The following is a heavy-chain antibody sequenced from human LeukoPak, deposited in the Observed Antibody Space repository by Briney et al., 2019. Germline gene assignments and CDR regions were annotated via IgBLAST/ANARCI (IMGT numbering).Heavy chain of an antibody. D-gene: IGHD2-2*01. CDR1: GFTFSSYW. Sequence: GGSLRLSCAASGFTFSSYWMSWVRQAPGKGLEWVANIKQDGSEKYYVDSVKGRFTISRDNAKNSLYLQMNSLRAEDTAVYYCARDLGCSSTSCPPKNAFDIWGQGTMVTVSS. CDR2: IKQDGSEK. CDR3: ARDLGCSSTSCPPKNAFDI. V-gene: IGHV3-7*03. J-gene: IGHJ3*02.